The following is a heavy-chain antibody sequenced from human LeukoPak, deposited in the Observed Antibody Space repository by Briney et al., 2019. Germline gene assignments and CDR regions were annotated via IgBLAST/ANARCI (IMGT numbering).Heavy chain of an antibody. V-gene: IGHV3-74*01. CDR2: INSDGRST. CDR3: ARVTIFGVVATFDY. J-gene: IGHJ4*02. Sequence: GGSLRLSCAASGFTFSSYWMHWVRQAPGKGLVWVSRINSDGRSTSYADSVKGRFTISRDSAKNTLYLQMNSLRAEDTAVYYCARVTIFGVVATFDYRGQGTLVTVSS. CDR1: GFTFSSYW. D-gene: IGHD3-3*01.